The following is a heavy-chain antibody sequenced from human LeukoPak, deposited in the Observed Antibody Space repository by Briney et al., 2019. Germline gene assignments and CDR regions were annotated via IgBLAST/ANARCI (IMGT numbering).Heavy chain of an antibody. J-gene: IGHJ4*02. CDR1: GFTFSSYA. D-gene: IGHD3-16*01. CDR2: ISYDGSNK. Sequence: GRSLRLSCAASGFTFSSYAMHWVRQAPGKGLEWVAVISYDGSNKYYADSVKGRFTISRDNSKNTLYLQMNSLRAEDTAVYYCARDRGGVDYLDFWGQGTLVTVSS. CDR3: ARDRGGVDYLDF. V-gene: IGHV3-30-3*01.